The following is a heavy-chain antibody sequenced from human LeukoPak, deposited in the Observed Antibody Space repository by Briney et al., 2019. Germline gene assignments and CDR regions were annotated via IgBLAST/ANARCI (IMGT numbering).Heavy chain of an antibody. D-gene: IGHD3-10*01. Sequence: SETLSLTCTVSGGSISSYYWSWIRQPPGKGLEWIGYIYYSGSTNYNPSLKSRVTISVDTSKNQFSLKLSSVTAADTAVYYCARTFSGTYAFDIWGQGTMVTVSS. CDR1: GGSISSYY. V-gene: IGHV4-59*08. J-gene: IGHJ3*02. CDR2: IYYSGST. CDR3: ARTFSGTYAFDI.